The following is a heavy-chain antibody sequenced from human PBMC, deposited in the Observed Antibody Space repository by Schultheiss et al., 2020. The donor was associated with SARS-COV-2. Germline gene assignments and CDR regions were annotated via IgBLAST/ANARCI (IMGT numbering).Heavy chain of an antibody. CDR2: IGTAGDT. Sequence: GGSLRLSCAASGFTFSDYDMHWVRQATGKGLEWVSAIGTAGDTYYPGSVKGRFTISRENAKNSLYLQMNSLRAGDTTVYYCARDRRIGGYYYYYGMDVWGQGTTVTGSS. V-gene: IGHV3-13*01. CDR3: ARDRRIGGYYYYYGMDV. D-gene: IGHD6-6*01. J-gene: IGHJ6*02. CDR1: GFTFSDYD.